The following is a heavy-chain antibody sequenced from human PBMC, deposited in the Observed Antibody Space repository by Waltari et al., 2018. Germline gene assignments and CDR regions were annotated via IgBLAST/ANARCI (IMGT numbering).Heavy chain of an antibody. D-gene: IGHD1-26*01. CDR3: AKSSGSYYEVFDY. V-gene: IGHV3-23*04. J-gene: IGHJ4*02. CDR1: GFAVATYA. CDR2: ISGSGGTT. Sequence: EVRLVESGGGLVPPGGALSLPCAACGFAVATYATRWVRQAPGKGLECVSSISGSGGTTYYADSVKGRFTMSKDNSKNTLFLQMNSLRVDDTADYYCAKSSGSYYEVFDYWGRGTLVTVSS.